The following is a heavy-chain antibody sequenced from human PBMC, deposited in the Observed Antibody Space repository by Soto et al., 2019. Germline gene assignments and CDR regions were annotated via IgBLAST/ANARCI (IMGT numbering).Heavy chain of an antibody. CDR2: ITPNRDGT. D-gene: IGHD2-21*01. J-gene: IGHJ3*02. V-gene: IGHV1-2*02. Sequence: ASVKVSCKASGYTFTDYYMHWVRQAPGQGLEWMGWITPNRDGTHNSQKFQGRVTMTRDTSVTAAYMELSRLTSDETAVYYCAIQEDASDIRDQGTKVTVSS. CDR1: GYTFTDYY. CDR3: AIQEDASDI.